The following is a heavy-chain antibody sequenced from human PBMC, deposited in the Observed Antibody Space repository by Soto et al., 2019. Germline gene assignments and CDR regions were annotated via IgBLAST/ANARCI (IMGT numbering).Heavy chain of an antibody. V-gene: IGHV4-59*01. J-gene: IGHJ4*02. CDR1: GGSISSYY. CDR3: ARLTDYDILTGSGFAY. CDR2: IYYSGST. Sequence: SETLSLTCTVSGGSISSYYWSWIRQPPGKGLEWIGYIYYSGSTNYNPSLKSRVTISVDTSKNQFSLKLSSVTAADTAVYYCARLTDYDILTGSGFAYWGQGTLVTVSS. D-gene: IGHD3-9*01.